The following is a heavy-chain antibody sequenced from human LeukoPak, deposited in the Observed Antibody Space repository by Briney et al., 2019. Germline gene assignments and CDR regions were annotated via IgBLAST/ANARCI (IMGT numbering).Heavy chain of an antibody. CDR3: ARDLPGVVVVPGDY. D-gene: IGHD2-2*01. J-gene: IGHJ4*02. CDR1: GFTFSSEW. CDR2: ISSSSSYI. Sequence: GGSLRLTCAASGFTFSSEWMNWVRQAPGKGLEWVSSISSSSSYIYYADSVKGRFTISRDNAKNSLYLQMNSLRAEDTAVYYCARDLPGVVVVPGDYWGQGTLVTVSS. V-gene: IGHV3-21*01.